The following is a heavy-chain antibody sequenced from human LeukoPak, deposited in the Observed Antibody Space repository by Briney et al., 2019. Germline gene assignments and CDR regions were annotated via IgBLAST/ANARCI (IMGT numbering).Heavy chain of an antibody. V-gene: IGHV3-21*01. CDR3: AKDGLDSSGWYGGYFDY. D-gene: IGHD6-19*01. CDR1: GFTFSSYS. J-gene: IGHJ4*02. Sequence: GGSLRLSCAASGFTFSSYSMNWVRQAPGKGLEWVSSISSSSSYIYYADSVKGRFTISRDNAKNSLYLQMNSLRAEDTAVYYCAKDGLDSSGWYGGYFDYWGQGTLVTVSS. CDR2: ISSSSSYI.